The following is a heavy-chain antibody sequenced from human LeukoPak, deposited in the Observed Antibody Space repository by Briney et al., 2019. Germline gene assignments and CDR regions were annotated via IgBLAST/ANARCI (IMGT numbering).Heavy chain of an antibody. J-gene: IGHJ6*02. Sequence: GGSLRLSCAASGFTFSSYSMTWVRQAPGKGLEWVSSISSSSSYIYYADSVKGRFTISRDNAKNSLYLQMNSLRAEDTAVYYCARDLYCSSTSCQLGYYYYYYGMDVWGQGTTVTVSS. V-gene: IGHV3-21*01. D-gene: IGHD2-2*01. CDR3: ARDLYCSSTSCQLGYYYYYYGMDV. CDR2: ISSSSSYI. CDR1: GFTFSSYS.